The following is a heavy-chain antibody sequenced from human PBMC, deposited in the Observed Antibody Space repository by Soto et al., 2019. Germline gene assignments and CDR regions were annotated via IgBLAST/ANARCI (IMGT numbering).Heavy chain of an antibody. CDR1: GGSISSGCYY. CDR3: ARAQGMATITDY. J-gene: IGHJ4*02. V-gene: IGHV4-31*03. Sequence: QVQLQESGPGLVKPSQTLSLTCTVSGGSISSGCYYWSWLRQHPGKGLEWIGYIYYSGSTYYNPSLKSRVTISVDTSKNQFSLKLSSVTAADTAVYYCARAQGMATITDYWGQGTLVTVSS. CDR2: IYYSGST. D-gene: IGHD5-12*01.